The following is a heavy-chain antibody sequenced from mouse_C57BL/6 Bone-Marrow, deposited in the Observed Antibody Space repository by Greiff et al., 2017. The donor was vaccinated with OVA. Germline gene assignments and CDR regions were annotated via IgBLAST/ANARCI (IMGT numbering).Heavy chain of an antibody. CDR3: ARHYGSSSYAMDY. CDR2: IHPNSGST. D-gene: IGHD1-1*01. Sequence: QVQLQQPGAELVKPGASVKLSCKASGYTFTSYWMHWVKQRPGQGLEWIGMIHPNSGSTNYNEKFKSKATLTVDKSSSTAYMQHSSLTSEDSAVYYCARHYGSSSYAMDYWGQGTSVTVSS. CDR1: GYTFTSYW. J-gene: IGHJ4*01. V-gene: IGHV1-64*01.